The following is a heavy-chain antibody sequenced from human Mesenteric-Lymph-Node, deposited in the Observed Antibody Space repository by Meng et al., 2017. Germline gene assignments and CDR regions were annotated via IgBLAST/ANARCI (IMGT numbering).Heavy chain of an antibody. D-gene: IGHD6-19*01. CDR1: GGSFSGYY. CDR3: ARVGQWLPIDY. V-gene: IGHV4-34*02. Sequence: HVEAREGGAGLLKPSETLSLTRAVYGGSFSGYYWSWIRQPPGKGLEWIGEINHSGSTNYNPSLKSRVTISVDKSKNQFSLNLSSVTAADTAVYYCARVGQWLPIDYWGQGTLVTVSS. J-gene: IGHJ4*02. CDR2: INHSGST.